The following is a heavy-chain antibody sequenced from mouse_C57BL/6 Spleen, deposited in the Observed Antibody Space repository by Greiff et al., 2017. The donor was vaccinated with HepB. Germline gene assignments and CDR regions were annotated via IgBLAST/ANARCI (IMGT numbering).Heavy chain of an antibody. V-gene: IGHV5-6*01. J-gene: IGHJ3*01. CDR3: ARPGITTVVGGTAY. CDR2: ISSGGSYT. Sequence: EVKVVESGGDLVKPGGSLKLSCAASGFTFSSYGMSWVRQTPDKRLEWVATISSGGSYTYYPDSVKGRFTISRDNAKNTLYLQMSSLKSEDTAMYYCARPGITTVVGGTAYWGQGTLVTVSA. D-gene: IGHD1-1*01. CDR1: GFTFSSYG.